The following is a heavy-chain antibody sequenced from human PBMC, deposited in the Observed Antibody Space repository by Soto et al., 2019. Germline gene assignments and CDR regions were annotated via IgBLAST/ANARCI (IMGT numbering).Heavy chain of an antibody. CDR3: ARVPEKKWELDAFDI. V-gene: IGHV3-48*02. J-gene: IGHJ3*02. D-gene: IGHD1-26*01. Sequence: EVQLVESGGGLVQPGGSLRLSCAASGFTFSSYSMNWVRQAPGKGLEWVSYISSSSSTIYYADSVKGRFTISRDNAKNSLYLQMNSLRDEETAVYYCARVPEKKWELDAFDIWGQGTMVTVSS. CDR1: GFTFSSYS. CDR2: ISSSSSTI.